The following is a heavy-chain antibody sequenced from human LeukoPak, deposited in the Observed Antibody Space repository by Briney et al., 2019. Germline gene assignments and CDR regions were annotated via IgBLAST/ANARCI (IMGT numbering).Heavy chain of an antibody. V-gene: IGHV4-34*01. D-gene: IGHD4-23*01. CDR1: GGSFSGYY. Sequence: SETLSLTCAVYGGSFSGYYWSWIRQPPGKGLEWIGEINHSGSTNYNPSLKSRVTISVDTSKNQFSLKLNSVTAADTAVYYCARHVYGGNSFDYWGQGTLVTVSS. CDR2: INHSGST. J-gene: IGHJ4*02. CDR3: ARHVYGGNSFDY.